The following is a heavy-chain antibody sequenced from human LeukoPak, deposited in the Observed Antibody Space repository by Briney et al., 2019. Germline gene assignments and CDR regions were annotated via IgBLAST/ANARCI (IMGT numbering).Heavy chain of an antibody. J-gene: IGHJ4*02. CDR1: GYTFISYG. Sequence: ASVKVSCKTSGYTFISYGISWVRQAPGQGFEWMGWISAYHGNTNYAQKLQDRVTMTTDTSTSTVYLELRSLISDDTAVYYCARRLSMVRGVTIDYWGQGTLVTVSS. CDR2: ISAYHGNT. CDR3: ARRLSMVRGVTIDY. V-gene: IGHV1-18*01. D-gene: IGHD3-10*01.